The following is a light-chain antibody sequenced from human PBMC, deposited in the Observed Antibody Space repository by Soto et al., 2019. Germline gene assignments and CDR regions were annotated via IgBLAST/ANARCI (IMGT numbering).Light chain of an antibody. J-gene: IGKJ4*01. CDR3: QQNNKWPPVT. V-gene: IGKV3-15*01. CDR1: QTINND. Sequence: VMTQSPATVSVSPGEGVTLSCRASQTINNDLAWYQQKPGQAPRLLIYGASTRATGVPARFSGGGSGTEFTLTISSLQSEDFAFYYCQQNNKWPPVTFGGGTKVDIK. CDR2: GAS.